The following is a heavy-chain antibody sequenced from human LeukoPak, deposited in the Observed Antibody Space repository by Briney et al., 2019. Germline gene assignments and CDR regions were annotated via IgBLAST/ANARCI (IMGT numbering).Heavy chain of an antibody. CDR3: ARNKRGDS. J-gene: IGHJ4*02. Sequence: GGSLRLSCAASGFTFSSYWMSWVRQAPGKGLEWVANIKYDGSEKYYVDSVKGRFNISRDNAKSSLSLRMNSLRVEDTAIYYCARNKRGDSWGQGTLVTVST. V-gene: IGHV3-7*01. CDR2: IKYDGSEK. CDR1: GFTFSSYW. D-gene: IGHD1-1*01.